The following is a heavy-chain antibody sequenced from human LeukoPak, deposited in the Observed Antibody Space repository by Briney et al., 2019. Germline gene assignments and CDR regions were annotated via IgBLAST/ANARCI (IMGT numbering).Heavy chain of an antibody. CDR3: ARGYGSGTYLTVNWFDP. V-gene: IGHV4-4*07. D-gene: IGHD3-10*01. J-gene: IGHJ5*02. CDR2: IYTSGST. Sequence: SETLSLTCTVSGGSISSYYWSWIRQPAGKGLEWIGRIYTSGSTNYNPSLKSRVTMSVDTSKNQFSLKLSSVTAADTAVYFCARGYGSGTYLTVNWFDPWGQGTLVTVSS. CDR1: GGSISSYY.